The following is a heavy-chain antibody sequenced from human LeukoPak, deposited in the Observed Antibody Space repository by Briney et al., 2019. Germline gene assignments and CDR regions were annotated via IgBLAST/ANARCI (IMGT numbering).Heavy chain of an antibody. Sequence: SAKVSCKASGGTFSSYAISWVRQAPGQGLEWMGRIIPIFGIANYAQKFQGRVTITADKSTSTAYMELSSLRSEDTAGYYCAREQNWFDPWGQGTLDTVSS. CDR3: AREQNWFDP. V-gene: IGHV1-69*04. CDR2: IIPIFGIA. J-gene: IGHJ5*02. CDR1: GGTFSSYA.